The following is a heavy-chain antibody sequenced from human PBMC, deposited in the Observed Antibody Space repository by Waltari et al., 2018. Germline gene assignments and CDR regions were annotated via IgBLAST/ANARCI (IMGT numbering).Heavy chain of an antibody. D-gene: IGHD6-13*01. V-gene: IGHV3-9*03. CDR1: GFILGDFS. CDR2: ITWDRGST. Sequence: EVQLVESGGGLVQPGRSLSLSCATSGFILGDFSMPWVRQAPGKGLAWVSVITWDRGSTGYAASVKVRFTLSRDNAKNSLYLQMDSLRDEDMALYYCVKGSSRTWYSAFDMWGQGTMVTVSS. J-gene: IGHJ3*02. CDR3: VKGSSRTWYSAFDM.